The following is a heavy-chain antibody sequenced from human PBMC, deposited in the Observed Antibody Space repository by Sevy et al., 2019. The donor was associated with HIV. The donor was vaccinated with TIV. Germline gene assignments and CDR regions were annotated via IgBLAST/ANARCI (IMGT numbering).Heavy chain of an antibody. J-gene: IGHJ3*02. CDR1: GFTFSSYW. D-gene: IGHD1-26*01. Sequence: GGSLRLSCAASGFTFSSYWMSWVRQAPGKGLEWVANIKQDGSEKYYVDSVKGRFTISRDNAKNSLYLKMNSLRAEDTAVYYCARDQWELLYDAFDIWGQGTMVTVSS. CDR3: ARDQWELLYDAFDI. V-gene: IGHV3-7*01. CDR2: IKQDGSEK.